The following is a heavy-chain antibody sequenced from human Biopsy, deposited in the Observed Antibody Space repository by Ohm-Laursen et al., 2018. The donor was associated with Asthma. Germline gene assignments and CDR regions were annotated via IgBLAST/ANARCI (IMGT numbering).Heavy chain of an antibody. V-gene: IGHV3-48*01. Sequence: SLRLSCSASGSTFSSYSMNWVRQAPGKGLEWVSYISSSSSTIYYADSVKGRFTISRDNAKNSLYLQMNSLRAEDTAVYYCASQSSGPDFWSGYYYFDYWGQGTLVTVSS. CDR3: ASQSSGPDFWSGYYYFDY. CDR2: ISSSSSTI. CDR1: GSTFSSYS. J-gene: IGHJ4*02. D-gene: IGHD3-3*01.